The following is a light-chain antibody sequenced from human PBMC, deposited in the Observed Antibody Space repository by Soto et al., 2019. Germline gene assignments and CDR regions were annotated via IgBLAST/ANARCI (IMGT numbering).Light chain of an antibody. V-gene: IGLV2-14*01. Sequence: QSALTQPASVSGSPGQSITISCTGTSSDGGGYNYVSWYQQHPGKAPKLMIYDVSNRPSGFSNRFSGSKSVNTASLTISGLQAEDEADYYCSSYTSSSTHWVFGGGTKLTVL. CDR2: DVS. CDR3: SSYTSSSTHWV. CDR1: SSDGGGYNY. J-gene: IGLJ3*02.